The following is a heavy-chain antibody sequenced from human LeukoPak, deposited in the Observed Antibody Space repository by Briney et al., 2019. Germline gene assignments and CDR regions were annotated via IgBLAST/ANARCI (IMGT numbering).Heavy chain of an antibody. J-gene: IGHJ6*02. V-gene: IGHV3-30*18. CDR2: MSYDGSKK. Sequence: PGGSLRLSCAASGFAFSTYGMHWIRQAPGKGLEWVAVMSYDGSKKYYADSVMGRFTISRDNSKNTLYLQLNSLRAEDTALYYCAKDLSYGDYPLRGMDVWGQGTTVTVSS. D-gene: IGHD4-17*01. CDR1: GFAFSTYG. CDR3: AKDLSYGDYPLRGMDV.